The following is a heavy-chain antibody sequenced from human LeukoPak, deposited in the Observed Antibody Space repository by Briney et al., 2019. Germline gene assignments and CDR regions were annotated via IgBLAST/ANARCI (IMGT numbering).Heavy chain of an antibody. Sequence: PGRSLRLSCAASGFTFSSYSMNWVRQAPGKGLEWVSYISSSSSTIYYADSVKGRFAISRDNAKNSLYLQMNSLRAEDTAVYYCARCQSPTARADCGWSDYWGQGTLVTVSS. CDR3: ARCQSPTARADCGWSDY. V-gene: IGHV3-48*04. D-gene: IGHD2-21*01. CDR1: GFTFSSYS. CDR2: ISSSSSTI. J-gene: IGHJ4*02.